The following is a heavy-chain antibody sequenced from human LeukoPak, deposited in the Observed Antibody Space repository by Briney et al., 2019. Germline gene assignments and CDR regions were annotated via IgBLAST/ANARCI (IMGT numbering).Heavy chain of an antibody. CDR1: GFTLTSSA. CDR3: AASPYYYDSSGYYH. V-gene: IGHV1-58*02. Sequence: SVKVSCKASGFTLTSSAMQWVRQARGQRLEWIGWIVVGSGNTNYAQKFQERVTITRDMSTSTAYMELSSLRSEDTAVYYCAASPYYYDSSGYYHWGQGTLVTVSS. CDR2: IVVGSGNT. D-gene: IGHD3-22*01. J-gene: IGHJ5*02.